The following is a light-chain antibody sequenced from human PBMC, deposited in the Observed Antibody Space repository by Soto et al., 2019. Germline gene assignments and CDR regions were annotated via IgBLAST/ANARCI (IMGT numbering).Light chain of an antibody. CDR2: GAS. J-gene: IGKJ5*01. CDR3: QQYNNWPPST. V-gene: IGKV3-15*01. Sequence: EIVMTQSPATLSVSPGERATLSCRASQSVSSNLAWYQQKPGQAPRLLIYGASTRATGVPARFSGRRSGTEFTLTISSLQSEDFAVYYCQQYNNWPPSTFGQGTRLEIK. CDR1: QSVSSN.